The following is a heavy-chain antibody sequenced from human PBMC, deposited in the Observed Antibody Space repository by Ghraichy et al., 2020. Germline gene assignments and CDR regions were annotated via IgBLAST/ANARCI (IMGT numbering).Heavy chain of an antibody. D-gene: IGHD4-17*01. Sequence: GESLNISCAASGFPFSSYGMHWVRQAQGKGLEWVAFIRNEGSNKYYADSVKGRFTISRDNSKKTLYLQMNSLRAEDTAVYYCAKSRPTDYWGQGTLVTVSS. J-gene: IGHJ4*02. V-gene: IGHV3-30*02. CDR2: IRNEGSNK. CDR1: GFPFSSYG. CDR3: AKSRPTDY.